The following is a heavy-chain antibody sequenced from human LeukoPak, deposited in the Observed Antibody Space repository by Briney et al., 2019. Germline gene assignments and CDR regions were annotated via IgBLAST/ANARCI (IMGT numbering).Heavy chain of an antibody. Sequence: SETLSLTCAVYGGSFSGYYWSWIRQPPWKGLEWIGEINHSGSTNYNPSLKSRVTISVDTSKNQFSLKLSSVTAADTAVYYCARASFGVPGVWGQGTTVTVSS. J-gene: IGHJ6*02. CDR2: INHSGST. V-gene: IGHV4-34*01. CDR1: GGSFSGYY. D-gene: IGHD3-3*01. CDR3: ARASFGVPGV.